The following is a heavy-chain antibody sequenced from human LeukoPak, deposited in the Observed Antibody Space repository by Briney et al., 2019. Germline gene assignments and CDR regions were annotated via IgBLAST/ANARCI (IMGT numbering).Heavy chain of an antibody. J-gene: IGHJ4*02. V-gene: IGHV3-7*01. CDR2: IKQDGSEK. D-gene: IGHD2-2*01. Sequence: GGSLRLSCAASGFTFSSYWMSWVRQAPGKGLEWVANIKQDGSEKYYVDSVKGRFTISRDNAKNSLYLQMNSLRAEDTAVYYCARDQIPVVVPAAMSYFDYWGQGTLVTVSS. CDR3: ARDQIPVVVPAAMSYFDY. CDR1: GFTFSSYW.